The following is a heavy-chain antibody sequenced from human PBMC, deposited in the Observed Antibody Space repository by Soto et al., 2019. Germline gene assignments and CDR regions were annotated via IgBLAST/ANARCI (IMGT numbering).Heavy chain of an antibody. Sequence: SVKVSCQASGGTFSSYAISWVRQAPGQGLEWVGGIIPIFGPQNYAQRFQGRVTIAADESTSTAYMELSSLSSEDTAVYYCAREVAVAGTRNWFDPWGQGTLVTVSS. CDR3: AREVAVAGTRNWFDP. CDR1: GGTFSSYA. J-gene: IGHJ5*02. V-gene: IGHV1-69*01. D-gene: IGHD6-19*01. CDR2: IIPIFGPQ.